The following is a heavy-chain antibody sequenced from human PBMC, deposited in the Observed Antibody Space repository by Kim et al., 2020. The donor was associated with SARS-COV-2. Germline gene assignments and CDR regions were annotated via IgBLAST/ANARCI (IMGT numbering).Heavy chain of an antibody. Sequence: SETLSLTCTVSGGSISSYYWSWIRQPAGKGLEWIGRIYTSGSTNYNPSLKSRVTMSVDTSKNQFSLKLSSVTAADTAVYYCAREGEKVGYCSGGSCFSYNWFDPWGQGTLVTVSS. D-gene: IGHD2-15*01. CDR1: GGSISSYY. V-gene: IGHV4-4*07. CDR3: AREGEKVGYCSGGSCFSYNWFDP. CDR2: IYTSGST. J-gene: IGHJ5*02.